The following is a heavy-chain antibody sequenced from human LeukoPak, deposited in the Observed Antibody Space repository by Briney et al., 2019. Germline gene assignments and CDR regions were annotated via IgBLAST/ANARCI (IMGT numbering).Heavy chain of an antibody. V-gene: IGHV3-11*01. CDR2: ISSSGSTI. Sequence: GGSLRLSWAASGFTFSDYYMSWIRQAPGKGLEWVSYISSSGSTIYYADSVKGRFTISRDNAKNSLYLQMNSLRAEDTAVYYCARVVDTAIYYYYYMDVWGKGTTVTISS. J-gene: IGHJ6*03. D-gene: IGHD5-18*01. CDR3: ARVVDTAIYYYYYMDV. CDR1: GFTFSDYY.